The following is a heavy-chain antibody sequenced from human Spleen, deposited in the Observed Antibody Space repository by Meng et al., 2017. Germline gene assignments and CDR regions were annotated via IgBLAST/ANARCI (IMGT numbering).Heavy chain of an antibody. Sequence: SETLSLTCTVSGYSISSGYYWGWIRQPPGKGLEWIGSIYHSGRTYYNPSLKSRVTISVDTSKNQFSLKLSSVTAADTAVYYCARGPTTMAHDFDYWGQGTLVTVSS. J-gene: IGHJ4*02. D-gene: IGHD4-11*01. V-gene: IGHV4-38-2*02. CDR2: IYHSGRT. CDR3: ARGPTTMAHDFDY. CDR1: GYSISSGYY.